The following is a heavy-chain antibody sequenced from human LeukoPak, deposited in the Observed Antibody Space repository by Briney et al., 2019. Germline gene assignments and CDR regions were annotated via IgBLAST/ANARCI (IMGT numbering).Heavy chain of an antibody. Sequence: GGSLRLSCSASGFTFSSYAMHWVRQAPGKGLEYVSVISSNGGSTYYADSVKGRFTISRDNSKNTLYLQMNSLRAEDTAVYYCARDYHSDGGSWFDPWGQGTLVTVSS. V-gene: IGHV3-64*04. CDR1: GFTFSSYA. CDR2: ISSNGGST. CDR3: ARDYHSDGGSWFDP. J-gene: IGHJ5*02. D-gene: IGHD3-16*01.